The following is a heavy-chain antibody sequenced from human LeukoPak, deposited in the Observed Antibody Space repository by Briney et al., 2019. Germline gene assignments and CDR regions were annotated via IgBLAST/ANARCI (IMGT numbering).Heavy chain of an antibody. CDR2: INSGGSGT. Sequence: QPGGSLRLSCAASGFTFSTYWMHWVRQAPGKGLVWVSRINSGGSGTSYADSVKGRFTISRDNAKNTLYLQMNSLRAEDTAVYYCARGCGGDCYSCDYWGQGTLVTVSS. CDR1: GFTFSTYW. D-gene: IGHD2-21*02. J-gene: IGHJ4*02. CDR3: ARGCGGDCYSCDY. V-gene: IGHV3-74*01.